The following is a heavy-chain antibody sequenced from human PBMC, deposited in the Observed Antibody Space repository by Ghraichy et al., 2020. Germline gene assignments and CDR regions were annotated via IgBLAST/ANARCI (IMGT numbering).Heavy chain of an antibody. Sequence: SETLSLTCTVSGGSISSYYWSWIRQPPGKGLEWIGYIYYSGSTNYNPSLKSRVTISVDTSKNQFSLKLSSVTAADTAVYYCARLVTMVRGGTIGGRYYFDYWGQGTLVTVSS. J-gene: IGHJ4*02. CDR1: GGSISSYY. CDR2: IYYSGST. CDR3: ARLVTMVRGGTIGGRYYFDY. D-gene: IGHD3-10*01. V-gene: IGHV4-59*08.